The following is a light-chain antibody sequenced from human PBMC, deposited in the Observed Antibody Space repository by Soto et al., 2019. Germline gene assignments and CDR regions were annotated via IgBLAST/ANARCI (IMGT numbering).Light chain of an antibody. Sequence: EIVLTQSPATLSLSPGERATLSCRASQSVSSYLAWYQQKPGQAPRLLIYDASNRATGIPARFSGSGSGTAVALAIRSLEPEAVAVYQCQQRSHWPLTFGGGTKVELK. CDR1: QSVSSY. CDR3: QQRSHWPLT. CDR2: DAS. J-gene: IGKJ4*01. V-gene: IGKV3-11*01.